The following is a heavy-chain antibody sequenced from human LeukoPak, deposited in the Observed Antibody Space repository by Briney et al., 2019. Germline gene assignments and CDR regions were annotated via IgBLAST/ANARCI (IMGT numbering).Heavy chain of an antibody. CDR2: IYTSGST. Sequence: KASETLSLTCTVSGGSISSGSYYWSWIRQPAGKGLEWIGRIYTSGSTNYNPSLKSRVTISVDTSKNQFSLKLSSVTATDTAVYYCARVIVPAATYNWFDPWGQGTLVTVSS. J-gene: IGHJ5*02. D-gene: IGHD2-2*01. CDR1: GGSISSGSYY. V-gene: IGHV4-61*02. CDR3: ARVIVPAATYNWFDP.